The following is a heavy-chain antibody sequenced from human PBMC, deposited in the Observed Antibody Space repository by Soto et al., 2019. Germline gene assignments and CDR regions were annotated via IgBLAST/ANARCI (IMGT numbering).Heavy chain of an antibody. J-gene: IGHJ5*02. CDR2: IGSTGTYI. CDR3: SRDTSTATFDP. Sequence: GGSLRLSCAASGFTFSNYRMNWVRQAPGKGLEWVSSIGSTGTYIYYADSVKGRFTISRDNAKHSLYLEMNSLRVEDTAVYYCSRDTSTATFDPWGQGTLVTVSS. D-gene: IGHD1-26*01. CDR1: GFTFSNYR. V-gene: IGHV3-21*01.